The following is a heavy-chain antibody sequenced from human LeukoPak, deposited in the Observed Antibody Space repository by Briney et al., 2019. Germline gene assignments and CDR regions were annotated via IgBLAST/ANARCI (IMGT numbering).Heavy chain of an antibody. J-gene: IGHJ4*02. CDR1: GGTFSSYA. V-gene: IGHV1-69*05. CDR2: IIPIFGTA. Sequence: SVKVSCKASGGTFSSYAISWVRQAPGQGLEWMGGIIPIFGTANYAQKFQGRVTITTDESTSTAYMELSSLRSEDTAVYYCARGSRRYQLLHRVEFFDYWGQGTLVTVSS. CDR3: ARGSRRYQLLHRVEFFDY. D-gene: IGHD2-2*01.